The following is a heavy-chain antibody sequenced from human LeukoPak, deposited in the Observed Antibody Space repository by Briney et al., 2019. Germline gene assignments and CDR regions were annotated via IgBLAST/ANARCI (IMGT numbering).Heavy chain of an antibody. V-gene: IGHV4-39*07. J-gene: IGHJ4*02. CDR1: GGSISSSSYY. D-gene: IGHD3-9*01. CDR2: IYYSGST. CDR3: ASGLYDILTGYLAN. Sequence: ETLSLTCTVSGGSISSSSYYWGWIRQPPGKGLEWIGSIYYSGSTYYNPSLKSRVTISVDTSKNQFSLKLSSVTAADTAVYYCASGLYDILTGYLANWGQGTLVTVSS.